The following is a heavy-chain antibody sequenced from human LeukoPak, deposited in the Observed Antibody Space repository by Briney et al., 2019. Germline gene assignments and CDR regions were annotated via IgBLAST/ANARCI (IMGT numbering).Heavy chain of an antibody. D-gene: IGHD1-26*01. V-gene: IGHV3-23*01. CDR3: AKADYSGSYYFDY. CDR1: GFTFSSYG. CDR2: FSASGGTT. Sequence: PGGSLRLSCAASGFTFSSYGMNWFRQAPGKGLEWVASFSASGGTTYYADSVKGRFTISRDNSKNTLNVQMNSLRTEDTAVYYCAKADYSGSYYFDYWGQGTLVTVSS. J-gene: IGHJ4*02.